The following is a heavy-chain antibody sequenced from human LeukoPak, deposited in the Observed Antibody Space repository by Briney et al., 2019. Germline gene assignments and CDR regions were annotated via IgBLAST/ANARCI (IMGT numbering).Heavy chain of an antibody. D-gene: IGHD6-19*01. CDR2: INHSGST. CDR3: ARDQTSVAGTGYNWFDP. Sequence: SETLSLTCAVYGGSFSGYYWSWIRQPPGKGLEWTGEINHSGSTNYNPSLKSRVTISVDTSKNQFSLKLSSVTAADTAVYYCARDQTSVAGTGYNWFDPWGQGTLVTVSS. CDR1: GGSFSGYY. J-gene: IGHJ5*02. V-gene: IGHV4-34*01.